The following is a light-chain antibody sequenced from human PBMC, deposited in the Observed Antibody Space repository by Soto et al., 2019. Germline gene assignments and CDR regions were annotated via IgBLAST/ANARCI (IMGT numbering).Light chain of an antibody. V-gene: IGLV1-40*01. CDR1: SSNIGAGYD. CDR2: GNS. CDR3: QSYDSSLSASGVV. Sequence: QSVLTQPPSVSGAPGQRVTISCTGSSSNIGAGYDVHWYQQLPGTAPKLLIYGNSNRPSGVPDRFSGSKSGTSASLAITGLQAEDEADYYCQSYDSSLSASGVVFGGGTKLTV. J-gene: IGLJ2*01.